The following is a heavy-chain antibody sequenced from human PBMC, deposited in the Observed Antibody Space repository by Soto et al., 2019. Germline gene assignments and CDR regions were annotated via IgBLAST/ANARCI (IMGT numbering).Heavy chain of an antibody. D-gene: IGHD2-15*01. CDR2: INADNGHT. Sequence: QVQFVQSGAEVKKPGASVKVSCEASGSIFTSRTMHWVRQAPGQRLEWMGWINADNGHTKYSKKFQGRVTFTRDTSATTAYMELSRLTSEDTAVYYCTTGPGLGDGFDPWGQGTLITVSS. CDR1: GSIFTSRT. J-gene: IGHJ5*02. V-gene: IGHV1-3*01. CDR3: TTGPGLGDGFDP.